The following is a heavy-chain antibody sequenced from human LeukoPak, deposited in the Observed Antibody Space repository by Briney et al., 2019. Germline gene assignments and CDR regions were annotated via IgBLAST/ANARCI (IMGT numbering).Heavy chain of an antibody. CDR2: IYYSGST. CDR3: ARIIVGPPQENAFDI. J-gene: IGHJ3*02. Sequence: PSETLSLTCTVSGGSISSYYWSWIRQPPGKGLEWIGYIYYSGSTNYNPSLKSRVTISVDTSKNQFSLKLSSVTAADTAVYYCARIIVGPPQENAFDIWGQGTMVTVSS. CDR1: GGSISSYY. V-gene: IGHV4-59*01. D-gene: IGHD1-26*01.